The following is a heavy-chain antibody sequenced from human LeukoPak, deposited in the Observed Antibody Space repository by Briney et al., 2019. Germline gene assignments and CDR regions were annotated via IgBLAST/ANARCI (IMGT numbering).Heavy chain of an antibody. V-gene: IGHV3-30*04. J-gene: IGHJ4*02. CDR1: GFTFSSYA. Sequence: PGRSLRLSCAASGFTFSSYAMHWVRQAPGKGLEWVAVISYDGSNKYYADSVKGRFTISRDNSKNTLYLQMNGLRAEDTAVYYCARDMDYRPIGNYYYGYWGQGTLVTVSS. D-gene: IGHD1-7*01. CDR2: ISYDGSNK. CDR3: ARDMDYRPIGNYYYGY.